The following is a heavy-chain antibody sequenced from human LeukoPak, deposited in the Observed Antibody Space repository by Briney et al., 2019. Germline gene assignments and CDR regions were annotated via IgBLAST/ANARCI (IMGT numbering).Heavy chain of an antibody. CDR2: IYYGGDT. CDR3: AKGRSSSSRYFEY. CDR1: DGSISSSTYY. V-gene: IGHV4-39*01. J-gene: IGHJ4*02. Sequence: PSETLSLTCAVSDGSISSSTYYWAWIRQSPGKGLEWIGSIYYGGDTFYNSSLKSRVTISKDTSQNQFSLKLGSVTAADTAVFYCAKGRSSSSRYFEYWGQGILVTVSS. D-gene: IGHD6-6*01.